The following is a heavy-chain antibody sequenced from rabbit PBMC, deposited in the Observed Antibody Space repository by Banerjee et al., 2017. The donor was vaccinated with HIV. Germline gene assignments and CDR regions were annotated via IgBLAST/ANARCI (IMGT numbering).Heavy chain of an antibody. CDR1: GFSFSNIYC. D-gene: IGHD8-1*01. V-gene: IGHV1S40*01. Sequence: QSLEESGGDLVKPGASLTLTCTASGFSFSNIYCMCWVRQAPGKGLEWIACIYAGSSGSTYYASWAKGRFTISKTSSTTVTLQMTSLTAADTATYFCARAGSGYRQFDLWGPGTLVTVS. J-gene: IGHJ4*01. CDR3: ARAGSGYRQFDL. CDR2: IYAGSSGST.